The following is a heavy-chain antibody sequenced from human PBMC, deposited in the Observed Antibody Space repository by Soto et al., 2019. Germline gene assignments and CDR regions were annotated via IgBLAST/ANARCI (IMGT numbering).Heavy chain of an antibody. Sequence: SETLSITCTVSGGSISSSSYYWGWIRQPPGKGLEWIGSIYYSGSTYYNPSLKSRVTISVDTSKNQFSLKLSSVTAADTAVYYCAEGPRTKRNYFEYWGQGTLVTVSS. J-gene: IGHJ4*02. CDR2: IYYSGST. CDR3: AEGPRTKRNYFEY. V-gene: IGHV4-39*01. CDR1: GGSISSSSYY.